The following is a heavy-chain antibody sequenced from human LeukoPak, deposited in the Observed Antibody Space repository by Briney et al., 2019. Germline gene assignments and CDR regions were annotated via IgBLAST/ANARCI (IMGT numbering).Heavy chain of an antibody. Sequence: GGSLRLSCAASGFTFSSYWMSWVRQAPGKGLEWVANIKQDGSQKYYVDSVKGRFTISRDNAKNSMYLQMNSLRVEDTAVYYCARDSGNYHFDHCGQGALVTVSS. J-gene: IGHJ4*02. CDR1: GFTFSSYW. CDR3: ARDSGNYHFDH. CDR2: IKQDGSQK. D-gene: IGHD1-26*01. V-gene: IGHV3-7*01.